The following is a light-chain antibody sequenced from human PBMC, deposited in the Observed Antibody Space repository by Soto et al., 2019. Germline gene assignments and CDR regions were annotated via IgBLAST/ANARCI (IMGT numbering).Light chain of an antibody. CDR1: QGIRNE. V-gene: IGKV1-17*01. Sequence: DIQMTQSPSSLSASVGDRVTITCRASQGIRNELGWFQQKPGKAPKRLIYAASGLESGVPSRFSGSGSGTEFTLTISSLQAEDIAIYYCLQHSNFPRTFGQGTKVEIK. J-gene: IGKJ1*01. CDR2: AAS. CDR3: LQHSNFPRT.